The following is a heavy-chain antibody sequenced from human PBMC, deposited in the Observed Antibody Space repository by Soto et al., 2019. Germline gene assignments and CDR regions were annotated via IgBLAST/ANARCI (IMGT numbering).Heavy chain of an antibody. CDR2: MNPNSGNT. V-gene: IGHV1-8*01. CDR3: ARERSSGAFDI. Sequence: QVQLVQSGAEVKKPGASVKVSCKTSGYTITRYLINCVRHATRQGPQWMGWMNPNSGNTAYAQKFQGRVTMPRNSSISPAYIELSGLRSADTAVYYCARERSSGAFDIWGQGTMVTVSS. CDR1: GYTITRYL. D-gene: IGHD1-26*01. J-gene: IGHJ3*02.